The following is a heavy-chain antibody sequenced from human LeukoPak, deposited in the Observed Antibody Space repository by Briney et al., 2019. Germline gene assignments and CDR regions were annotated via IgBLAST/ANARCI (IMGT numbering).Heavy chain of an antibody. CDR1: GYTFTSHY. J-gene: IGHJ4*02. Sequence: GASVKVSCKASGYTFTSHYMHWVRQAPGQGLEWMGWMNPNSGNTGYAQKFQGRVTMTRNTSISTAYMELSSLRSEDTAVYYCARVAYDEFGELGGDYWGQGTLVTVSS. D-gene: IGHD3-10*01. CDR3: ARVAYDEFGELGGDY. V-gene: IGHV1-8*01. CDR2: MNPNSGNT.